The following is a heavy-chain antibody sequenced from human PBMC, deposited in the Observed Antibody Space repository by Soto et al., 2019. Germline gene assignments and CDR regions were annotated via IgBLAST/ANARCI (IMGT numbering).Heavy chain of an antibody. CDR2: IYPGDSDT. CDR3: ATAYCGGDCYSGWYYYGMDV. V-gene: IGHV5-51*01. CDR1: GYSFTSYW. Sequence: GESLKISCKGSGYSFTSYWIGWVRQMPGKGLEWMGIIYPGDSDTRYSPSFQGQVTISADKSISTAYLQWSSLKASDTAMYYCATAYCGGDCYSGWYYYGMDVWGQGTTVTVSS. J-gene: IGHJ6*02. D-gene: IGHD2-21*02.